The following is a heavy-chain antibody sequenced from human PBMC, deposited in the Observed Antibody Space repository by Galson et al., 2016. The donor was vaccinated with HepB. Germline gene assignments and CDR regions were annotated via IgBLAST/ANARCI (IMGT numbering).Heavy chain of an antibody. CDR2: IIPIFDSP. Sequence: QSGAEVKKPGESLRISCKASGGTFSSYGVSWVRQAPGQGLEWMGGIIPIFDSPNYAQKFQGRVTITADQSTSTAYMELRSLSSEDTAVYYCATDSWQDTAIGMDVWGQGTTVTVSS. J-gene: IGHJ6*02. D-gene: IGHD5-18*01. CDR3: ATDSWQDTAIGMDV. CDR1: GGTFSSYG. V-gene: IGHV1-69*01.